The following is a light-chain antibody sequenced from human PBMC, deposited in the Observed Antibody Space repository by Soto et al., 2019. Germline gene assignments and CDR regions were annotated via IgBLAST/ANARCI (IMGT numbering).Light chain of an antibody. CDR3: QQSYSTPPYT. Sequence: VHMTLSTSSLSASVGNSVTIACRASQSISSYLNWYQQKPSKAPKLLVYAASSLQSGVPSRFSGSGSATDFTPTISSLQPEDFATYYCQQSYSTPPYTFGQGTKVDIK. V-gene: IGKV1-39*01. CDR1: QSISSY. CDR2: AAS. J-gene: IGKJ2*01.